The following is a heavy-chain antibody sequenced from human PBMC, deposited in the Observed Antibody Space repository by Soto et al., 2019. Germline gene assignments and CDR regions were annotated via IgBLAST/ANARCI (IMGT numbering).Heavy chain of an antibody. CDR1: GITVNNNY. CDR3: ARDVGV. V-gene: IGHV3-66*01. Sequence: EVQLVESGGDLVQPGGSLRLSCAASGITVNNNYMSWVRQAPGKGLEWVSVIYSGGSTGYADSVKGRFIISRDNPKNTVYLQMNGLRAEDTAVYYCARDVGVWGRGTTVTVSS. CDR2: IYSGGST. J-gene: IGHJ6*04.